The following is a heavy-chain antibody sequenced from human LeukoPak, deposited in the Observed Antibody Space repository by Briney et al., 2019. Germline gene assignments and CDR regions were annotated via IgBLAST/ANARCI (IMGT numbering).Heavy chain of an antibody. V-gene: IGHV3-23*01. CDR3: AKDAPSLVEAPRYFDY. CDR1: GFTFSSYA. CDR2: ISGSGAST. Sequence: GGSLRLSCAASGFTFSSYAMSWVRQAPGKGLEWVSTISGSGASTYYADSVKGRFTISRDNSKNTLYLQMNSLRAEDTAIYYCAKDAPSLVEAPRYFDYWGQGTLVTVSS. D-gene: IGHD2-15*01. J-gene: IGHJ4*02.